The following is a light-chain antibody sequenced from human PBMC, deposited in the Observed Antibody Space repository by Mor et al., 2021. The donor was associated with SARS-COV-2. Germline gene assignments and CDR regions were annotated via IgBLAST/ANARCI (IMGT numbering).Light chain of an antibody. J-gene: IGKJ2*01. V-gene: IGKV1-39*01. CDR3: QQSYNPPYT. CDR2: AAS. CDR1: QSVLGY. Sequence: RVTITCRASQSVLGYLNWYQHKPGKPPSLLIYAASTLQSGVPSRFSASGSGTDYALTINSLQPEDSATYYCQQSYNPPYTFGQ.